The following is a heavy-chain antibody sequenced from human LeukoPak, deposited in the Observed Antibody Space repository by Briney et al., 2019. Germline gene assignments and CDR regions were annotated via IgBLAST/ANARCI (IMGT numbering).Heavy chain of an antibody. CDR3: AEGLYYYDSSGYYVDYYGMDV. CDR2: ISSSSSTI. D-gene: IGHD3-22*01. J-gene: IGHJ6*02. Sequence: GGSLRLSCAASGFTFSSYSMNWVRQAPGKGLEWVSYISSSSSTIYYADSVKGRFTISRDNAKNTLYLQMNSLRAEDTAVYYCAEGLYYYDSSGYYVDYYGMDVWGQGTTVTVSS. V-gene: IGHV3-48*01. CDR1: GFTFSSYS.